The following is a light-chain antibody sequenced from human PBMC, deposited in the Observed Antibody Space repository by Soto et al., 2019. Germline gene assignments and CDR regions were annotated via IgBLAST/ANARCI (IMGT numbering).Light chain of an antibody. Sequence: THSPCTLSLSPGERATFSCRASQSVSSSYLAWYQQKPGQAPRLLIYGASSRATGIPDRFSGSGSGTDFTLTISRLEPEDFAVYYCQQYGSSPETFGQGTKVDIK. CDR3: QQYGSSPET. V-gene: IGKV3-20*01. CDR2: GAS. CDR1: QSVSSSY. J-gene: IGKJ1*01.